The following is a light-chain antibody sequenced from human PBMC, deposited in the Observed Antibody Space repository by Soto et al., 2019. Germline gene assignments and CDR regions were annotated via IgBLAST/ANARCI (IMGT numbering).Light chain of an antibody. CDR3: QQRSNWPT. J-gene: IGKJ1*01. Sequence: EIVLTQSPATLSLSPGERANLSCRASQSVSSYLAWYQQKPGQAPRLLIYDASSRATGIPARFSGSGSGTDFTLTISSLEPEDFAVYYCQQRSNWPTFGQGTKVEIK. V-gene: IGKV3-11*01. CDR1: QSVSSY. CDR2: DAS.